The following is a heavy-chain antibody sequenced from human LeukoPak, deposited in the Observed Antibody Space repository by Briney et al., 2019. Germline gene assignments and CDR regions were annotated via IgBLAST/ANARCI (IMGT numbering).Heavy chain of an antibody. Sequence: SQTLSLACTVSGGSISSGGYYWSWIRQHPGKGLEWIGYIYYSGSTYYNPSLKSRVTISVDTSKNQFSLKLSSVTAADTAVYYCARGGDYYASSFPPFDYWGQGTLVTVSS. CDR3: ARGGDYYASSFPPFDY. D-gene: IGHD3-22*01. V-gene: IGHV4-31*03. CDR1: GGSISSGGYY. CDR2: IYYSGST. J-gene: IGHJ4*02.